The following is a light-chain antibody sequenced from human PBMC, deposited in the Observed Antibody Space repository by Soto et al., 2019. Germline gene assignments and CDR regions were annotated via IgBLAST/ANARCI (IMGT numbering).Light chain of an antibody. J-gene: IGKJ5*01. V-gene: IGKV3-20*01. CDR1: HSVSSSY. CDR3: QQYGGSPPIT. Sequence: EIVLTQSPGTLSLSPGERATLSCRASHSVSSSYLAWYQQKPGQAPRLLIYGASSRATGIPDRFRGSGSGTDFTLSISRLEPEDFAVDYCQQYGGSPPITFGQGTRLEIK. CDR2: GAS.